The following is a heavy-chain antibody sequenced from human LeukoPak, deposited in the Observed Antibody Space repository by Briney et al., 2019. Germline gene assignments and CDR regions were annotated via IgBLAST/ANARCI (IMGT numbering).Heavy chain of an antibody. CDR2: INHSGST. CDR1: GGSFSGYY. Sequence: SETLSLTCAVYGGSFSGYYWSWIRQPPGKGLEWIGEINHSGSTNYNPSLKSRVTISVDTSKNQFSLKLSSVTAADTAVYYCANTGRSVRFVNYYYYLDVWGKGTTVTVSS. CDR3: ANTGRSVRFVNYYYYLDV. V-gene: IGHV4-34*01. J-gene: IGHJ6*03. D-gene: IGHD3-3*01.